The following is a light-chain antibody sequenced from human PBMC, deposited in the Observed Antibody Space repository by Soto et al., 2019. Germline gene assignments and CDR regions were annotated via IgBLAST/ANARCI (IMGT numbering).Light chain of an antibody. CDR2: DAS. CDR1: QSISSY. J-gene: IGKJ4*01. Sequence: EIVVTQSPATLSLSPGERATLSCRASQSISSYLAWYQQKPGQVPRLLIYDASNRATGIPARFSGSGSGTDFTLTISSLGPEDFAVYYCQQRSTLPLTFGGGTKVEIK. CDR3: QQRSTLPLT. V-gene: IGKV3-11*01.